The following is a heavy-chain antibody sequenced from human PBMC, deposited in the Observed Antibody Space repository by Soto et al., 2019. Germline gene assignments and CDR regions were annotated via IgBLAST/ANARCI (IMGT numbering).Heavy chain of an antibody. Sequence: ASVKVSCKASGYTFTSYDINWVRQATGQGLEWMGWMNPNSGNTGYAQKFQGWVTMTRDTTISTAYMELSRLRSDDTAVYYCAREQKEAMVRGVISFEPWGQGTLVTVSS. CDR1: GYTFTSYD. V-gene: IGHV1-8*01. CDR2: MNPNSGNT. CDR3: AREQKEAMVRGVISFEP. D-gene: IGHD3-10*01. J-gene: IGHJ5*02.